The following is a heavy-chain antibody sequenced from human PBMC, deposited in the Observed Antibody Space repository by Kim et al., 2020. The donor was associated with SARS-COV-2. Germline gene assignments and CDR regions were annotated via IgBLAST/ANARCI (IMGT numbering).Heavy chain of an antibody. V-gene: IGHV3-74*01. J-gene: IGHJ6*02. CDR1: GFTFSSYW. CDR2: INSDGSST. Sequence: GGSLRLSCAASGFTFSSYWMHWVRQAPGKGLVWVSRINSDGSSTSYADSVKGRFTISRDNAKNTLYLQMNSLRAEDTAVYYCARDWGTTVYYYYYGMDVWGQGTTVTVSS. D-gene: IGHD4-4*01. CDR3: ARDWGTTVYYYYYGMDV.